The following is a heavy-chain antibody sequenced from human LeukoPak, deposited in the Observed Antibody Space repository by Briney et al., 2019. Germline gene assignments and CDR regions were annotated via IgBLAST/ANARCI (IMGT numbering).Heavy chain of an antibody. CDR2: IYYSGST. Sequence: SQTLSLTCTVSGGSISSGGYYWSWIRQHPGKGLEWIGYIYYSGSTYYNPSLKSRFTISVDTSKNQFSLKLSSVTAADTAVYYCASSPMLDCSGGSCYSGGQYYYYYGMDVWGQGTTVTVSS. V-gene: IGHV4-31*03. CDR3: ASSPMLDCSGGSCYSGGQYYYYYGMDV. D-gene: IGHD2-15*01. J-gene: IGHJ6*02. CDR1: GGSISSGGYY.